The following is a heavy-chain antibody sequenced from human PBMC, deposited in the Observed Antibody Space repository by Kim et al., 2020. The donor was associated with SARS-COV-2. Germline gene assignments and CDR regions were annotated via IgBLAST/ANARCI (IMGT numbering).Heavy chain of an antibody. J-gene: IGHJ6*02. CDR2: ISYDGSNK. Sequence: GGSLRLSCAASGFTFSSYAMHWVRQAPGKGLEWVAVISYDGSNKYYADSVKGRFTISRDKSKNTLYLQMNSLRAEDTAVYSCAKQRQEYHYDMDVWGQGTTVTVSS. CDR3: AKQRQEYHYDMDV. V-gene: IGHV3-30*04. CDR1: GFTFSSYA. D-gene: IGHD1-1*01.